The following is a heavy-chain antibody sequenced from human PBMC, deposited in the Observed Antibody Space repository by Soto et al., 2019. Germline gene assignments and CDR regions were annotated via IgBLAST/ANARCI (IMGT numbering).Heavy chain of an antibody. CDR2: IYSSGGT. CDR1: GDSMNTYY. J-gene: IGHJ4*02. V-gene: IGHV4-59*01. Sequence: QVQLQESGPGLVKPSETLSLTCTVSGDSMNTYYWTWIRQPPGKGLEWIGYIYSSGGTIYSPSLRGRLTISIDTSESQFSLNLTSVTAADTAVYYCARGKRASGYYRDDYLGQGTLVTVSS. D-gene: IGHD5-12*01. CDR3: ARGKRASGYYRDDY.